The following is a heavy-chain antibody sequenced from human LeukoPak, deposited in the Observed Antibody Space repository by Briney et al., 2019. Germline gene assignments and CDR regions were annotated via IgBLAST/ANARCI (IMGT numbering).Heavy chain of an antibody. CDR2: ISGGGGST. J-gene: IGHJ6*03. CDR3: ARARLQLWDLYMDV. CDR1: GFTFSSYV. D-gene: IGHD3-10*01. V-gene: IGHV3-23*01. Sequence: SGGSLRLSCAASGFTFSSYVMSWVRQAPGQGLEWVSTISGGGGSTYYADSAKGRFTIASDNAKNSLYLQMNSLRAEDTAVYYCARARLQLWDLYMDVWGKGTTVTVSS.